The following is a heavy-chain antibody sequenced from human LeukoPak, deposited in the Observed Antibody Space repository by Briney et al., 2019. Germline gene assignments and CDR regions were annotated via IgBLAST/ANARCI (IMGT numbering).Heavy chain of an antibody. CDR3: ARGGSHLGAFDI. CDR2: ISSSSSYI. V-gene: IGHV3-21*01. CDR1: GFTFSSYS. D-gene: IGHD3-10*01. Sequence: GGSLRLSCAASGFTFSSYSMNWVRQAPGKGLEWVSSISSSSSYIYYADSVKGRFTISRDNAKNSLYLQMNSLRAEDTAVYYCARGGSHLGAFDIWGQGTTVTVSS. J-gene: IGHJ3*02.